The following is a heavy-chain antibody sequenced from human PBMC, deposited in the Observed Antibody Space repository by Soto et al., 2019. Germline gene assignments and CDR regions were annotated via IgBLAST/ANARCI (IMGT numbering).Heavy chain of an antibody. D-gene: IGHD1-7*01. Sequence: VQLQESGPGLVKPSETLSLTCTVSGGSITNYYWNWIRQPPGKGLEWLGHIYYSEDAKYNPSLKSRVSISVDTSKNQFSLKLTSVTAADTATYYCARGDWNYPQEYWGQGSLVTVSS. J-gene: IGHJ4*02. V-gene: IGHV4-59*01. CDR1: GGSITNYY. CDR3: ARGDWNYPQEY. CDR2: IYYSEDA.